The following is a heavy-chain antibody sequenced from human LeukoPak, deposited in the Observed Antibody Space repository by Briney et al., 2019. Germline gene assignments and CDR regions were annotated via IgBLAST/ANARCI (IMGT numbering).Heavy chain of an antibody. V-gene: IGHV3-9*01. D-gene: IGHD5-12*01. CDR1: GFTFDDYA. CDR3: ARVAGYSGYEPGYFED. J-gene: IGHJ4*02. CDR2: ISWNSGSI. Sequence: SGGSLRLSCAASGFTFDDYAMHWVRQAPGKGLEWVSGISWNSGSIGYADSVKGRFTISRDNAKNLLYLHMNSLRAEDTAVYYCARVAGYSGYEPGYFEDWGQGTLVTVSS.